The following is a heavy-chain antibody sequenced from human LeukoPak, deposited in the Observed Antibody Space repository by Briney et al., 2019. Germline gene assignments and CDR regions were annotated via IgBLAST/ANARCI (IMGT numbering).Heavy chain of an antibody. J-gene: IGHJ5*02. CDR3: ARAPSIRRQGWFDP. V-gene: IGHV4-39*01. CDR1: GGSISSRGYY. D-gene: IGHD4-17*01. CDR2: IYYSGST. Sequence: PSETLSLTCTVSGGSISSRGYYWGWIRQPPGKGLEWIGSIYYSGSTYYNPSLKSRVTISVDTSKNQFSLRLTSVTAADTAVYYCARAPSIRRQGWFDPWGQGTLVTVSS.